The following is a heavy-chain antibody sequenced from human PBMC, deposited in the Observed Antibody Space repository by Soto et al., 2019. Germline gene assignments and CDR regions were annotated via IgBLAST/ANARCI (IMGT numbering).Heavy chain of an antibody. D-gene: IGHD4-4*01. Sequence: QVQLQQWGAGLLKPSETLSLTCAVYGGSFSGYYWSWIRQPPGKGLEWIGEINHSGSTNYNPSLKRRVTISVDTSKNQFSLKLSSVTAADTAVYYCARGTVTTFRQGNWFDPWGQGTLVTVSS. CDR1: GGSFSGYY. J-gene: IGHJ5*02. CDR3: ARGTVTTFRQGNWFDP. CDR2: INHSGST. V-gene: IGHV4-34*01.